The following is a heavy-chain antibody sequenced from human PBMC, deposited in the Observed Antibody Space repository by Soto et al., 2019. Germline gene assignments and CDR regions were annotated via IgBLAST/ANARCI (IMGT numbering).Heavy chain of an antibody. D-gene: IGHD3-22*01. V-gene: IGHV1-58*01. Sequence: SVKMSCKDFGFTFTSSAVQWVRQARGQRLEWIGWIVVGSGNTNYAQKFQDRVTITRDMSISTAYMELSRLRSDDTAVYYCARDYYDNSGWRSYYYGMDVWGQGTTVTVSS. CDR3: ARDYYDNSGWRSYYYGMDV. J-gene: IGHJ6*02. CDR2: IVVGSGNT. CDR1: GFTFTSSA.